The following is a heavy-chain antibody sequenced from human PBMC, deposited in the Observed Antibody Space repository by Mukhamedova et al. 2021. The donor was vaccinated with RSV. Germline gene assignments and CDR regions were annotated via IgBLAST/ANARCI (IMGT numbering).Heavy chain of an antibody. CDR3: ARVTRSLIRSYFYYYYMDV. J-gene: IGHJ6*03. Sequence: IRQPPGKGLEWIGEINHSGSTNYNPSLKSRVTISVDTSKKQFSLKLSSVTAADTAVYYCARVTRSLIRSYFYYYYMDVWDKGTTVT. V-gene: IGHV4-34*01. CDR2: INHSGST.